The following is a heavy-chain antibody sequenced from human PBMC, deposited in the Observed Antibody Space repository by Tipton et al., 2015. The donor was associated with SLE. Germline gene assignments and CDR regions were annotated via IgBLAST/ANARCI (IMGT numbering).Heavy chain of an antibody. V-gene: IGHV3-23*01. CDR3: AKDLRSSGWFYYFDY. CDR1: GFTFSNYA. D-gene: IGHD6-19*01. CDR2: ITRSGGST. Sequence: SLRLSCSASGFTFSNYAMNWVRQAPGKGLEWVSTITRSGGSTYDADSVKGRFTISRDNSKNTVYLQMNSLRTEDTAVYYCAKDLRSSGWFYYFDYWGHGTLVTVSS. J-gene: IGHJ4*01.